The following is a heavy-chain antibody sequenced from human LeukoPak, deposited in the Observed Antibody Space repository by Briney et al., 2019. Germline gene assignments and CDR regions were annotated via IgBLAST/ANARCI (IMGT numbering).Heavy chain of an antibody. V-gene: IGHV3-23*01. CDR2: ISGSGGST. CDR3: AKDMGYCSSATCYGLDY. D-gene: IGHD2-2*01. CDR1: GFTFSSDA. J-gene: IGHJ4*02. Sequence: GGSLRLSCAASGFTFSSDAMSWVRQAPGKGLEWVSAISGSGGSTYYADSVKGRFTISRDNSKNTLFLQMNSLRAEDTAIYYCAKDMGYCSSATCYGLDYWGQGTLVTVSS.